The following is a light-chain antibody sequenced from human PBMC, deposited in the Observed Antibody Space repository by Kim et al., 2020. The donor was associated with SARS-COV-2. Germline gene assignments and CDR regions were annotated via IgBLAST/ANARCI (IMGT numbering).Light chain of an antibody. J-gene: IGLJ3*02. CDR1: SLRDYS. Sequence: ALGQTVRITCQGDSLRDYSASWYQQKPGQAPILVIYGKKNRPSRIPDRFSGSSSGNTASLTITGAQAEDEADYYCNSRDSSGNHWVFGGGTKLTVL. CDR3: NSRDSSGNHWV. CDR2: GKK. V-gene: IGLV3-19*01.